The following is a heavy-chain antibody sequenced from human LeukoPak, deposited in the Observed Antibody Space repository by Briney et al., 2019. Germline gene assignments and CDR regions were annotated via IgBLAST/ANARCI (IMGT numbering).Heavy chain of an antibody. J-gene: IGHJ4*02. V-gene: IGHV3-43*02. CDR3: AKGHFGAGHY. CDR2: ITGDGGTT. CDR1: GFTFDDFT. D-gene: IGHD3-3*01. Sequence: GGSLRLSCAASGFTFDDFTMHWFRQPPGRGLQWVSLITGDGGTTSYADSVKGRFTISRDNSKNSLYLHMNSLRNEDTALYYCAKGHFGAGHYWGQGTLVTVCS.